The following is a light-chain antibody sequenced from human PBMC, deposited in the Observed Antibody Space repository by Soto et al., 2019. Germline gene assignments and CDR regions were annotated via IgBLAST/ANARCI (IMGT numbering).Light chain of an antibody. CDR3: QQYNNWWT. J-gene: IGKJ1*01. V-gene: IGKV3-15*01. Sequence: IVKTQSPATLSVSPGYRYTLSCRASQSISSNLAWYQQKPGPAPRLLIYGVSTRATGIPARFSGSWSGTEFTLTISSLQSEDFAVYYCQQYNNWWTVGQGTKVEIK. CDR1: QSISSN. CDR2: GVS.